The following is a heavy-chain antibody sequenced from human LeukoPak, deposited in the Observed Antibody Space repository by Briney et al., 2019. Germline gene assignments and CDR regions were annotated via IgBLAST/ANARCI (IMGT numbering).Heavy chain of an antibody. CDR1: GFTFSSYS. CDR3: ARDPHYHFWTGYYDY. CDR2: ISSGSSYI. V-gene: IGHV3-21*01. J-gene: IGHJ4*02. Sequence: PGGSLRLSCAASGFTFSSYSMNWVRQAPGKGLEWVSSISSGSSYIHYADSVKGRFTISRDNAKNSLYLQMNSLRAEDTAVYYCARDPHYHFWTGYYDYWGQGTLVTVSS. D-gene: IGHD3-3*01.